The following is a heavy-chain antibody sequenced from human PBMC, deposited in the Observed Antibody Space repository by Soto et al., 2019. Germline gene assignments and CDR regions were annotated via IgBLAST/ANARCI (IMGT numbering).Heavy chain of an antibody. D-gene: IGHD3-3*01. Sequence: SETLSLTCAVYGGSFSGYYWSWIRQPPGKGLEWIGEINHSGSTNYNPSLKSRVTISVDTSKNQFSLKLSSVTAADTAVYYCARGLAYYDFWSGSRGYYYMDVWGKGTTVTVSS. CDR1: GGSFSGYY. CDR2: INHSGST. CDR3: ARGLAYYDFWSGSRGYYYMDV. J-gene: IGHJ6*03. V-gene: IGHV4-34*01.